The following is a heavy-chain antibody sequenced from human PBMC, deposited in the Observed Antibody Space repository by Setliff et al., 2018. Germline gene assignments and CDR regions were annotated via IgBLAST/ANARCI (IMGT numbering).Heavy chain of an antibody. CDR2: INHSGST. CDR1: GGSFSGYY. D-gene: IGHD2-15*01. CDR3: ARGGGSVLPNYYYFNYMDV. J-gene: IGHJ6*03. V-gene: IGHV4-34*01. Sequence: PSETLSLTCAVYGGSFSGYYWSWIRQPPGKGLEWIGEINHSGSTNYNQSLKSRVTLSVDTSKNQFSLQLTFVTAADTAIYYCARGGGSVLPNYYYFNYMDVWGKGTTVTV.